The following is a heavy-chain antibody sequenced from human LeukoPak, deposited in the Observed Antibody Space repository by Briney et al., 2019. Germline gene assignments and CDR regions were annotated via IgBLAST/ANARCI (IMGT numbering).Heavy chain of an antibody. V-gene: IGHV1-18*01. D-gene: IGHD4-17*01. CDR1: GYTFTSYG. CDR2: ISAYNGNT. CDR3: ATGDYGDYYDY. Sequence: GASVRVSCKASGYTFTSYGISWVRQAPGQGLEWMGWISAYNGNTNYAQKLQGRVTMATDTSTSTAYMELRSLRSDDTAVYYCATGDYGDYYDYWGQGTLVTVSS. J-gene: IGHJ4*02.